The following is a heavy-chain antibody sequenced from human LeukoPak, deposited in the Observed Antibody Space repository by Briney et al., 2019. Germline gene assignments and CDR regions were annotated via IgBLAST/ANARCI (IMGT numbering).Heavy chain of an antibody. D-gene: IGHD6-19*01. V-gene: IGHV3-21*01. CDR1: GFPFSSFY. J-gene: IGHJ4*02. CDR3: ARDRGSGWHIFDS. CDR2: ISSRSSYL. Sequence: GGSLRLSCAASGFPFSSFYMSWVRQAPGKGLEWVSSISSRSSYLFYADSVRGRVTISRDNAKNSLYLQMNSLRVEDTAVYYCARDRGSGWHIFDSWGQGILVTVSS.